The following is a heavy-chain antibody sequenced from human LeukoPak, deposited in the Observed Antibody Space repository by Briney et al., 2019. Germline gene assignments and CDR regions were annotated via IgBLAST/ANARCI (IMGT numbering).Heavy chain of an antibody. Sequence: SVKVSCKASGGTFSSYAISWVRQAPGQGLEWMGRIIPILGIANYGQKFQGRVTITADKSTSTAYMELSSLRSEDTAVYYCAGDQGPLLNKYYGSGSYNRYWGQGTLVTVSS. J-gene: IGHJ4*02. D-gene: IGHD3-10*01. CDR3: AGDQGPLLNKYYGSGSYNRY. V-gene: IGHV1-69*04. CDR2: IIPILGIA. CDR1: GGTFSSYA.